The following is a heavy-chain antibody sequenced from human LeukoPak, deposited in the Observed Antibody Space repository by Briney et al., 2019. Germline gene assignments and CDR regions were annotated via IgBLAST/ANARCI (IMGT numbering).Heavy chain of an antibody. Sequence: GSLRLSCAASGFTFSSAWMSWVRQAPGKGQEWFGRIKGKTDDGTTDYAAPVKGRFTITRDDSKNTLYLQMNSLKTEDTAVYYCTTDPGITIFGVVSIPGYYFDYWGQGTLVTVSS. CDR1: GFTFSSAW. CDR3: TTDPGITIFGVVSIPGYYFDY. CDR2: IKGKTDDGTT. J-gene: IGHJ4*02. D-gene: IGHD3-3*01. V-gene: IGHV3-15*01.